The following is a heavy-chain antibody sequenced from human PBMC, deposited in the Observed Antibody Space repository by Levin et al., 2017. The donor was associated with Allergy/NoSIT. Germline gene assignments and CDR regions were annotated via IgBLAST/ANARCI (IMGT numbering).Heavy chain of an antibody. CDR1: GGSFSGYY. D-gene: IGHD3-10*01. V-gene: IGHV4-34*01. CDR3: ARVLGYYGSGSYWFDP. J-gene: IGHJ5*02. Sequence: LRLSCAVYGGSFSGYYWSWIRQPPGKGLEWIGEINHSGSTNYNPSLKSRVTISVDTSKNQFSLKLSSVTAADTAVYYCARVLGYYGSGSYWFDPWGQGTLVTVSS. CDR2: INHSGST.